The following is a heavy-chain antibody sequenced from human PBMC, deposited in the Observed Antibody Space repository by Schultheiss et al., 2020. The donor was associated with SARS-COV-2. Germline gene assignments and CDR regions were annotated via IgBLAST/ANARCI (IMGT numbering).Heavy chain of an antibody. CDR1: GGSFSGYY. D-gene: IGHD2-2*01. V-gene: IGHV4-34*12. CDR2: MFYSGST. Sequence: SQTLLLTCAVYGGSFSGYYWSWIRQPPGKGLEWIGSMFYSGSTYYNPSLKSRVTISVDTSKNQFSLKLSSVTAADTAVYYCARHCSSTSCYPLGADAFDIWGQGTTVTVSS. J-gene: IGHJ3*02. CDR3: ARHCSSTSCYPLGADAFDI.